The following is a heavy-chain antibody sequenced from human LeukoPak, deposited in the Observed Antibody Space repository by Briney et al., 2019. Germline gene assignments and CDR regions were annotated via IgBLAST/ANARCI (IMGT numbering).Heavy chain of an antibody. D-gene: IGHD6-19*01. Sequence: GSLRLSCAVSGFIFSNYNMNWVRQAPGKGLEWIGEINDSGSTNYNPSLKTRATISVDASKNQFSLKLTSVTAADTAVYYCARGLRDSSGWWGWFDPWGPGTLVTVSS. CDR1: GFIFSNYN. J-gene: IGHJ5*02. CDR3: ARGLRDSSGWWGWFDP. CDR2: INDSGST. V-gene: IGHV4-34*01.